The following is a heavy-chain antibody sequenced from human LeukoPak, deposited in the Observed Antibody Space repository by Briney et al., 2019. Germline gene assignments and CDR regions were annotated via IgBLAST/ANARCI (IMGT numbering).Heavy chain of an antibody. Sequence: PGGSLCLFCPASGFTFSSSSMNWVRQAPGKWLECLSSIRSSISYIYYTDSVEGRLTISRDNAKYTLYLQMNSLRAENTAVYYCARDVVEPFDYWGQGTLVTVSS. D-gene: IGHD2-21*01. J-gene: IGHJ4*02. CDR1: GFTFSSSS. CDR3: ARDVVEPFDY. CDR2: IRSSISYI. V-gene: IGHV3-21*01.